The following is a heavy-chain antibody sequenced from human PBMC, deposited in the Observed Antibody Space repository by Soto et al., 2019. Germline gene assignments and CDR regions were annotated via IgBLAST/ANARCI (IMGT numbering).Heavy chain of an antibody. Sequence: PGESLKISCKGSGYSFTSYWIGWVRQMPGKGLEWMGIIYPGDSDTRYSPSFQGQVTISADKSISTAYLQWGSLKASDTAMYYCARRVATIPYYYGMDVWGQGTTVTVSS. V-gene: IGHV5-51*01. CDR2: IYPGDSDT. CDR1: GYSFTSYW. J-gene: IGHJ6*02. CDR3: ARRVATIPYYYGMDV. D-gene: IGHD5-12*01.